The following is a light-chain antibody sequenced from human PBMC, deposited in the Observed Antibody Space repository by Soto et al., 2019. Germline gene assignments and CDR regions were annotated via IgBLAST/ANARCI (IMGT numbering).Light chain of an antibody. CDR1: QSISSY. V-gene: IGKV1-39*01. CDR2: GAS. J-gene: IGKJ4*01. CDR3: QQSYSTLLS. Sequence: DIRMTHSDSALSASVAARVSTTCGASQSISSYLSWYQQKGGKAPKLLIHGASSLQSGVPLRFSATGSGTDFSLTIMSLQPEDVATYYCQQSYSTLLSFGGGTKVDIK.